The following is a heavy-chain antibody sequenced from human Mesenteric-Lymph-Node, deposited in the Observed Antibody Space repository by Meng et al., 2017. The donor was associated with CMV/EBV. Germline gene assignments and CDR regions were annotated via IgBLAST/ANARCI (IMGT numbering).Heavy chain of an antibody. V-gene: IGHV2-70*04. CDR3: ARVSVVGVFDF. J-gene: IGHJ4*02. D-gene: IGHD4-23*01. Sequence: SGPTLVKPTQTLTLTCSFSGFSLSTTGMRVSWIRQPPGKALEWLARIDWDDDKFYNTSLKTSLTISKDTSKNQVVLTMSNVDPVDTATYYCARVSVVGVFDFWGQGTRVTVSS. CDR2: IDWDDDK. CDR1: GFSLSTTGMR.